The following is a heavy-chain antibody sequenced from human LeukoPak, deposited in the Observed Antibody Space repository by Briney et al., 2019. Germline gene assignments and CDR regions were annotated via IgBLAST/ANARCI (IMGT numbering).Heavy chain of an antibody. CDR3: AKTPGANIVVVVAARALVDY. CDR1: GFTFSSYG. CDR2: IRYDGSNK. V-gene: IGHV3-30*02. D-gene: IGHD2-15*01. J-gene: IGHJ4*02. Sequence: GGSLRLSCAASGFTFSSYGMHWVRQAPGKGLEWVAFIRYDGSNKYYADSVKGRFTISRDNSKNTLYLQINSLRAEDTAVYYCAKTPGANIVVVVAARALVDYWGQGTLVTVSS.